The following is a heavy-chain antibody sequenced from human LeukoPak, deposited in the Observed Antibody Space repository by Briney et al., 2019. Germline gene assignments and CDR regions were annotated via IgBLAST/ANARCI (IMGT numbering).Heavy chain of an antibody. Sequence: PGGSLRLSCAASGFTFSSYSMNWIRQPPGKGLEWIGSIYYSGSTYYNPSLKSRVTISVDTSKNQFSLKLSSVTAADTAVYYCARSAIVVVQSGDLFDYWGQGTLVTVSS. CDR1: GFTFSSYS. V-gene: IGHV4-39*07. J-gene: IGHJ4*02. D-gene: IGHD3-22*01. CDR3: ARSAIVVVQSGDLFDY. CDR2: IYYSGST.